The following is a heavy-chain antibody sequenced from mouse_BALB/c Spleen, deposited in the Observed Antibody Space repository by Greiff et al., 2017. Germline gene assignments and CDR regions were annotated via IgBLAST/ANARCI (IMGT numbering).Heavy chain of an antibody. Sequence: QVQLQQSGAELVKPGASVTLSCKASGYTFTSYYMYWVKQRPGQGLEWIGEINPSNGGTNFNEKFKSKATLTVDKSSSTAYMQLSSLTSEDSAVYYCTRSYYGYFAYWGQGTLVTVSA. CDR3: TRSYYGYFAY. CDR1: GYTFTSYY. V-gene: IGHV1S81*02. D-gene: IGHD1-2*01. CDR2: INPSNGGT. J-gene: IGHJ3*01.